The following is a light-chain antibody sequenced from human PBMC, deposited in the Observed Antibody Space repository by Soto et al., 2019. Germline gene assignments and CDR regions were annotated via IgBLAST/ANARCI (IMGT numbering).Light chain of an antibody. J-gene: IGLJ3*02. CDR1: SSNLGSNS. CDR2: SDN. V-gene: IGLV1-44*01. Sequence: QSVLTQPPSASGTPGQRVTISCSGSSSNLGSNSVNWYQQVPGTAPKLLISSDNQRPSRVPDRFSGSQSGTSASLAIGGLQSEDEADYHCGAWDDSLNGWVFGGGTKLTVL. CDR3: GAWDDSLNGWV.